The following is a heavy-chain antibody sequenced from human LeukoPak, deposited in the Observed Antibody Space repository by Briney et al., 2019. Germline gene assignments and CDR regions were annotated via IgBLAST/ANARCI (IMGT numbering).Heavy chain of an antibody. V-gene: IGHV3-23*01. CDR2: ISGSGGGT. Sequence: GGSLRLSCPASGFAFSSYAMSWARQAPGKGLEWGSAISGSGGGTYYADSVKGRFAISRDTSKNTLSLQMNSLRAEDTAVYYWAKGDALFDPWGQGTLVTVSS. CDR3: AKGDALFDP. J-gene: IGHJ5*02. CDR1: GFAFSSYA. D-gene: IGHD2-8*01.